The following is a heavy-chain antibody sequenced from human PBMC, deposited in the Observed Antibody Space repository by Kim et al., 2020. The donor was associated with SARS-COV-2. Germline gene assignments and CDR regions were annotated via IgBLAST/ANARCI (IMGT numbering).Heavy chain of an antibody. D-gene: IGHD3-22*01. CDR1: GGSISSSSYY. V-gene: IGHV4-39*01. CDR2: IYYSGRT. Sequence: SETLSLTCTVSGGSISSSSYYWGWIRQPPGKGLEWIGSIYYSGRTYYNPSLKSRVTISVDTSKNQFSLKLSSVTAADTAVYYCARLPRFLSSVYYYYAFDIWGQGTMVTVSS. CDR3: ARLPRFLSSVYYYYAFDI. J-gene: IGHJ3*02.